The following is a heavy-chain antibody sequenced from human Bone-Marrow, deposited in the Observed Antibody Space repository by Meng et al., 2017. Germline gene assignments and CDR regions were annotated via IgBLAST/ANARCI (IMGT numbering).Heavy chain of an antibody. Sequence: QLQLQESGPGLVKPSETLSPTVPGSGGSISSSSYYWGWIRQPPGKGLEWIGSIYYSGSTYYNPSLKSRVTISVDTSKNQFSLKLSSVTAADTAVYYCARAGSGIVVVLDPWGQGTLVTVSS. CDR2: IYYSGST. V-gene: IGHV4-39*07. J-gene: IGHJ5*02. CDR3: ARAGSGIVVVLDP. D-gene: IGHD2-2*01. CDR1: GGSISSSSYY.